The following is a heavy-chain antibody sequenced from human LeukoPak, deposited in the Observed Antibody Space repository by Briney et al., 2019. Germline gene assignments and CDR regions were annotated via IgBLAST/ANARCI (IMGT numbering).Heavy chain of an antibody. V-gene: IGHV4-59*01. CDR3: ARDHHYYDSSGYYAPYYYYGMDV. D-gene: IGHD3-22*01. J-gene: IGHJ6*02. Sequence: EPSETLSLTCAVYGVSFSSYYWSWIRQPPGKGLEWIGYIYYSGSTNYNPSLKSRVTISVDTSKNQFSLKLSSVTAADTAVYYCARDHHYYDSSGYYAPYYYYGMDVWGQGTTVTVSS. CDR2: IYYSGST. CDR1: GVSFSSYY.